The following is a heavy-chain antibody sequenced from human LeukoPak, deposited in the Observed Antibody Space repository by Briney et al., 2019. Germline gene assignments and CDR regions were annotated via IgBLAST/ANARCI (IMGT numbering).Heavy chain of an antibody. CDR1: GGSISGSH. CDR3: ARGAGRPDY. CDR2: IYYSGST. J-gene: IGHJ4*02. Sequence: SETLSLTCTVSGGSISGSHWSWIRQPPGRGLEWIGYIYYSGSTNYNPSLKSRVTISVDTSKNQFSLKLSSVTAADTAVYYCARGAGRPDYWGQGTLVTVSS. V-gene: IGHV4-59*01.